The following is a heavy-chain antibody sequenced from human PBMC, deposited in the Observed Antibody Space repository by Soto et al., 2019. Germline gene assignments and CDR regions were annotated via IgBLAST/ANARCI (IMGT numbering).Heavy chain of an antibody. D-gene: IGHD6-13*01. CDR2: IYNSGST. J-gene: IGHJ4*02. Sequence: SETLSLTCTVSGGSISSGGYYWCWLRQHTGKGLEWIGYIYNSGSTYYIPTLKSRVTISVDTSKNQFSLKLSSVTAADTAVYYCARDSSRGFDYWGQGTLVTVSS. CDR1: GGSISSGGYY. CDR3: ARDSSRGFDY. V-gene: IGHV4-31*03.